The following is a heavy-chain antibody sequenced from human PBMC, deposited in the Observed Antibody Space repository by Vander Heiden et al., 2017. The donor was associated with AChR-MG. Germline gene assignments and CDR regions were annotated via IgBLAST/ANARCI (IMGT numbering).Heavy chain of an antibody. D-gene: IGHD2-15*01. CDR2: ISGSADTT. CDR1: GLTFNNYA. CDR3: AKDRVAAALMGALVH. V-gene: IGHV3-23*01. J-gene: IGHJ4*02. Sequence: EVQLLESGGGVIQPGGFLRLSCATSGLTFNNYAMTWGRQAPGKGLEWVSVISGSADTTLYADSVKGRFSISRDNSKNTVFLQMNSLRDDDTAVYYCAKDRVAAALMGALVHWGRGTLVTVSS.